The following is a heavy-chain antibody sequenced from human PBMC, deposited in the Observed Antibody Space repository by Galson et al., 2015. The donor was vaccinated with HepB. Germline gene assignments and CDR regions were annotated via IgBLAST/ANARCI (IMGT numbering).Heavy chain of an antibody. CDR3: AKELTASSSWYVSGN. J-gene: IGHJ4*02. CDR2: ISGGGGST. Sequence: SLRLSCAASGFTFSSYAMSWVRQAPGKELEWVSAISGGGGSTYYADSVKVRFIISRDNSKNSLYLQMNSLRAEDTAVYYCAKELTASSSWYVSGNWGQRTLVTVSS. D-gene: IGHD6-13*01. V-gene: IGHV3-23*01. CDR1: GFTFSSYA.